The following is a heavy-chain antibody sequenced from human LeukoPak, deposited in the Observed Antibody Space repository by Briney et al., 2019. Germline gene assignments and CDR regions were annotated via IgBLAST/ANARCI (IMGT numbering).Heavy chain of an antibody. CDR1: GYTFTSYD. CDR2: MNPNSGNT. Sequence: ASVKVSCKASGYTFTSYDINWVRQATGQGLEWMGLMNPNSGNTGYAQKFQGRVTMTRNTSISTAYMELSSLRSEDTAVYYCARLEAVVAGADYGMDVSGQGTTVTVSS. D-gene: IGHD2-2*01. V-gene: IGHV1-8*01. J-gene: IGHJ6*02. CDR3: ARLEAVVAGADYGMDV.